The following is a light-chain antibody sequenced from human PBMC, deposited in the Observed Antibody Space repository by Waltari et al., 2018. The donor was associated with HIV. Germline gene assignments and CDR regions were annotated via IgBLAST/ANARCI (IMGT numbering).Light chain of an antibody. CDR2: DAS. CDR3: QQYYSFPIT. Sequence: DIQMTQSPSTLSASVGDRVTITCQASQDISNYLNWYQQKPGKAPKLLIYDASKLETGVPSRFSGSGSGTDFTFSISSLQPEDFATYYCQQYYSFPITFGQGTRLDIK. J-gene: IGKJ5*01. V-gene: IGKV1-33*01. CDR1: QDISNY.